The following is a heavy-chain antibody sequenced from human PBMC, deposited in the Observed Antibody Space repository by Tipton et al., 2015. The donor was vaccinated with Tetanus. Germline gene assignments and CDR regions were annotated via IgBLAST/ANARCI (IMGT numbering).Heavy chain of an antibody. Sequence: LRLSCNVSGASMIGGGYFWSWVRQHPGKGLEWIGHIFYSGRTEYTPSLRDRVTISVDTSKNQFSLKLTSVTAADTAIYYCARDRKEQWLSQIRYGMDVWGQGTKVIVSS. J-gene: IGHJ6*02. D-gene: IGHD6-19*01. V-gene: IGHV4-31*02. CDR1: GASMIGGGYF. CDR2: IFYSGRT. CDR3: ARDRKEQWLSQIRYGMDV.